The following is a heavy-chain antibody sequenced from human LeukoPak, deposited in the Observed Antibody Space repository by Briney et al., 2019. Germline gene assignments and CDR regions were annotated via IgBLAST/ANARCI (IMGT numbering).Heavy chain of an antibody. Sequence: GGSLRLSCAASGFTFSSYWLHWVRQAPGKGLVWVSRINIDGSSISYADSVKGRFTISRDNAKNTLYLQMNSLRAEDTAVYYCARTASYSGNYYGYFQHWGQGTLVTVSS. CDR3: ARTASYSGNYYGYFQH. CDR1: GFTFSSYW. J-gene: IGHJ1*01. D-gene: IGHD1-26*01. CDR2: INIDGSSI. V-gene: IGHV3-74*01.